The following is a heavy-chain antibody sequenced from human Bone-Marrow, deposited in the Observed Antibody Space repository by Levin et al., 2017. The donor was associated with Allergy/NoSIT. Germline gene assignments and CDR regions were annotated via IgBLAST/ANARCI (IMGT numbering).Heavy chain of an antibody. J-gene: IGHJ4*02. CDR2: ISWNGAII. CDR3: GKDVSHYDTSGYIDY. CDR1: GFNFGDHA. Sequence: PPGGSLRLSCAASGFNFGDHAMHWVRQGPGKGLQWVSGISWNGAIIGYADSLKGRFTISRDNAKNSLYLEIYSLRPEDTAFYYCGKDVSHYDTSGYIDYWGQGTLVTVSS. D-gene: IGHD3-22*01. V-gene: IGHV3-9*01.